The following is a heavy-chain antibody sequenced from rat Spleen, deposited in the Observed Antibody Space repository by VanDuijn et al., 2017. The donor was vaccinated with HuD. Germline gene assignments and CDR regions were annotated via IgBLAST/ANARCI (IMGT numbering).Heavy chain of an antibody. CDR1: GFSLTNYG. V-gene: IGHV2S8*01. CDR2: ISSGGDT. Sequence: QVQLKESGPVLVQASETLSLTCTVSGFSLTNYGVIWVRQPPGKGLEWIAAISSGGDTYYNSALKSRLSISRDTSKSQVFLKMNSLQTEDTATYFCIRESLPGFNSHWFLYWGQGTLVTVSS. CDR3: IRESLPGFNSHWFLY. D-gene: IGHD1-4*01. J-gene: IGHJ3*01.